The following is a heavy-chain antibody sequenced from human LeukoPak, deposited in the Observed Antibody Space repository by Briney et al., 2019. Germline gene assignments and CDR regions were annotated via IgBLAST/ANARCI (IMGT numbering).Heavy chain of an antibody. CDR1: GGSISSYS. V-gene: IGHV4-4*07. CDR2: IFSTGSI. D-gene: IGHD6-25*01. CDR3: ARGFRAAARTGFD. Sequence: LETLCHTCTVSGGSISSYSWSWIRQPAGKGLEWIGRIFSTGSINYNPSLRSRVTMSVDTSKNQFSLRLSSLTAADTAVYYCARGFRAAARTGFDYGAGDPGDTVSS. J-gene: IGHJ4*02.